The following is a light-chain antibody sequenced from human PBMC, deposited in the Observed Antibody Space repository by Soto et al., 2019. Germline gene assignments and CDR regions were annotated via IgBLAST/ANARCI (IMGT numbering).Light chain of an antibody. CDR3: MQALQPPPT. CDR2: LGS. J-gene: IGKJ2*01. V-gene: IGKV2-28*01. Sequence: DIVLTQSPLSLPVTPGEPASISCKCSQSPLHSNGYNDLDWYLPKPGQSPQLLIYLGSNRASGVPDRFSGSGSGTDFTLKTSRVEAEDVGIYYCMQALQPPPTFGQGTKLEIK. CDR1: QSPLHSNGYND.